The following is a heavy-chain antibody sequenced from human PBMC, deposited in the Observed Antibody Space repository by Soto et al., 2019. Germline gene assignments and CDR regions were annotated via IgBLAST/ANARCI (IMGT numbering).Heavy chain of an antibody. CDR2: IYHSGST. J-gene: IGHJ4*02. Sequence: SETLSLTCAISGGSVSSGDYYWTWIRQPPGKGLEWIGYIYHSGSTYYNPSLKSRLTISLDTSKNQFSLKLSSVNAADTAVYYCSRKSGSAYYFDFWGQGTLVTVSS. V-gene: IGHV4-30-4*01. D-gene: IGHD3-16*01. CDR1: GGSVSSGDYY. CDR3: SRKSGSAYYFDF.